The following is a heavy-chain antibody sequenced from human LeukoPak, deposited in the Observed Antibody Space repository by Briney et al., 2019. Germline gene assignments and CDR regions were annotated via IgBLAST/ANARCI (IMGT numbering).Heavy chain of an antibody. V-gene: IGHV3-21*01. CDR2: ISSSSSYL. Sequence: GGSLRLSCAASGFTFSSYSMNWVRQAPGKGLEWVLSISSSSSYLYYADSVKGRFTISRDNAKNSLYLQMNSLRAEDTAVYYCARDDPYYDFWSGYPRYYYGMDVWGQGTTVTVSS. CDR3: ARDDPYYDFWSGYPRYYYGMDV. D-gene: IGHD3-3*01. CDR1: GFTFSSYS. J-gene: IGHJ6*02.